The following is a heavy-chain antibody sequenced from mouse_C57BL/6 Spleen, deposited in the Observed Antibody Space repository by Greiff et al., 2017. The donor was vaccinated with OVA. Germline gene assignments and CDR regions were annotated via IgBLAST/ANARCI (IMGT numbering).Heavy chain of an antibody. Sequence: VQLVESGPGLVQPSQSLSITCTVSGFSLTSYVVHWVRQSPGKGLEWLGVLWRGGSTDYNAAFMYRLSITKDNSKSQVFSNMNSLQADNTAIYDCAKKGGYDAYAMDYWGQGTSVTVSS. CDR1: GFSLTSYV. CDR2: LWRGGST. J-gene: IGHJ4*01. D-gene: IGHD2-2*01. V-gene: IGHV2-5*01. CDR3: AKKGGYDAYAMDY.